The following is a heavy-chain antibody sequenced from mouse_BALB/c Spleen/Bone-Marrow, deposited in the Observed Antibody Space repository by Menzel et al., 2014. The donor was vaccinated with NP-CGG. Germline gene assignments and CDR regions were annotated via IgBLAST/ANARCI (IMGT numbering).Heavy chain of an antibody. CDR1: GFTFSTYT. Sequence: EVQLVESGGGLVKPGGSLKLSCAASGFTFSTYTMSWVRQTPEKRLEWVATISNGGGYTNYPDSVKGRFTISRDNAKNHLYLQMSSLKSEDTAMYYCTREPVRPCFFDYWGQGTTLTVSS. V-gene: IGHV5-6-4*01. CDR3: TREPVRPCFFDY. D-gene: IGHD2-14*01. J-gene: IGHJ2*01. CDR2: ISNGGGYT.